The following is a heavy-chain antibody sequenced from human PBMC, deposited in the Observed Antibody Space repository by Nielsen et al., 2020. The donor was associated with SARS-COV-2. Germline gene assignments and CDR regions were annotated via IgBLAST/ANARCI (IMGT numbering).Heavy chain of an antibody. J-gene: IGHJ3*01. V-gene: IGHV3-64*02. CDR3: ARVSGGSLKNSFDL. CDR1: GFIFGHYG. D-gene: IGHD3-16*01. Sequence: GGSLRLSCAASGFIFGHYGIHWVRQAPGKGLEYLSTISGNGDRTYYAESVKGRFTISRDDSKNTMYLQMGSLRVEDTAVYYCARVSGGSLKNSFDLWGQGTRVTVSS. CDR2: ISGNGDRT.